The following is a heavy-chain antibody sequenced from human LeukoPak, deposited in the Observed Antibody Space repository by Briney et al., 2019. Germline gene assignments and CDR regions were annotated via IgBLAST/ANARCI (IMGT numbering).Heavy chain of an antibody. CDR1: GGSISSYY. J-gene: IGHJ5*02. V-gene: IGHV4-59*01. CDR3: ARSNINGYSSSWYYAYWFDP. D-gene: IGHD6-13*01. CDR2: IYYSGST. Sequence: PSETLSLTCTVSGGSISSYYWSWVRQPPGKGLEWIGYIYYSGSTNYNPSLKSRVTISLDTSKNQFSLKLSSVTAADTAVYYCARSNINGYSSSWYYAYWFDPWGQGTLVTVSS.